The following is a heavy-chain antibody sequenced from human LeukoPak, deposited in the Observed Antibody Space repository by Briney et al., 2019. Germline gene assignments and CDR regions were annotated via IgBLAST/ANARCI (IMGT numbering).Heavy chain of an antibody. CDR1: GFTFSSYD. CDR2: IGTAGDT. V-gene: IGHV3-13*01. Sequence: GGSLRLSCAASGFTFSSYDMHWVRQATGKGLEWVSAIGTAGDTYYPGSVKGRFTISRENAKNSLYLQMNSLRAGDTAVYYCARTTVTTLGSNAFDIWGQGTMVTVSS. D-gene: IGHD4-17*01. J-gene: IGHJ3*02. CDR3: ARTTVTTLGSNAFDI.